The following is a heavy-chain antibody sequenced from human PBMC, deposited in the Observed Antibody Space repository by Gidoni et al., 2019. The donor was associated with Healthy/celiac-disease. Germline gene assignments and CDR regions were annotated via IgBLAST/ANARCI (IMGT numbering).Heavy chain of an antibody. CDR3: AKRGVVAATPSSNYFDY. CDR2: ISGSGGST. D-gene: IGHD2-15*01. V-gene: IGHV3-23*01. CDR1: GFTFSSYA. Sequence: EVQLLESGGGLVQPGGSLRLSCAASGFTFSSYAMSWVRQAPGKGLEWVSAISGSGGSTYYADSVKGRFTISRDKSKNTLYLQMNSLRAEDTAVYYCAKRGVVAATPSSNYFDYWGQGTLVTVSS. J-gene: IGHJ4*02.